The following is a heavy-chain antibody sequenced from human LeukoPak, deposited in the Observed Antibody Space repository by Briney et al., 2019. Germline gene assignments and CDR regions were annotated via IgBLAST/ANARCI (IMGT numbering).Heavy chain of an antibody. CDR1: GYSISSGYY. Sequence: SETLSLTCTVSGYSISSGYYWGWIRQPPGKGLEWIGSIYHSGSTYYNPSLKSRVTISVETSKNQFSLKLSSVTAADTAVYYCARGWDYYDSSGYPPNWFDPWGQGTLVTVSS. CDR2: IYHSGST. D-gene: IGHD3-22*01. V-gene: IGHV4-38-2*02. CDR3: ARGWDYYDSSGYPPNWFDP. J-gene: IGHJ5*02.